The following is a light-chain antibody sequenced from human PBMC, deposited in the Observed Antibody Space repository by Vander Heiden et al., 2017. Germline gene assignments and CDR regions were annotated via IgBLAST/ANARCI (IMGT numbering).Light chain of an antibody. CDR2: GAS. CDR3: QQHNNWPPVT. J-gene: IGKJ4*01. CDR1: QSVSSN. Sequence: EIVMTQSPATLSVSPGERATLSCRASQSVSSNLAWYQQKPGQAPRLLIYGASTRATGIPARFSGSGSGTEFTLTISSRQSEDFAVYYCQQHNNWPPVTFGGGTKVEIK. V-gene: IGKV3-15*01.